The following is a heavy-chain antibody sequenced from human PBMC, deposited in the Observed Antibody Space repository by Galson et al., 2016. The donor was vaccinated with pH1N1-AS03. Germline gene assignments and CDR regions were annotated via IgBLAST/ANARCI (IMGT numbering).Heavy chain of an antibody. Sequence: SETLSLTCAVYGESFSDYYWSWIRQPPGKGLEWIGEINHSGSNKYNPSLKSRVTISEDRSKNQVSLKLTSVTAADTSIYYCVRDYSHLPSHFHYWGQGTLVSVSS. J-gene: IGHJ1*01. CDR2: INHSGSN. V-gene: IGHV4-34*01. D-gene: IGHD4-11*01. CDR3: VRDYSHLPSHFHY. CDR1: GESFSDYY.